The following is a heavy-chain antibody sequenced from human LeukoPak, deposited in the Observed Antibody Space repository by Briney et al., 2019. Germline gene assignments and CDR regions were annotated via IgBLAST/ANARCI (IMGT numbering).Heavy chain of an antibody. CDR1: GGSISSGGYY. V-gene: IGHV4-31*03. J-gene: IGHJ6*02. CDR2: IYYSGST. Sequence: SQTLSLTCTVSGGSISSGGYYWSWIRQHPGKGLEWIGYIYYSGSTYYNPSLKSRVTISVDTSKNQFSLKLSSVTAADTAVYYCARDLAIKGYCSSTGCPEDYYGMDVWGQGTTVTVSS. CDR3: ARDLAIKGYCSSTGCPEDYYGMDV. D-gene: IGHD2-2*01.